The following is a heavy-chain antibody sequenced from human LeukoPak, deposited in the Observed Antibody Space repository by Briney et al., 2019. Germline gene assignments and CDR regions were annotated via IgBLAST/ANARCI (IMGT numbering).Heavy chain of an antibody. V-gene: IGHV3-48*03. CDR3: ARGDYSSGWYYYYYMDV. D-gene: IGHD6-19*01. CDR1: GFTFSSYE. J-gene: IGHJ6*03. CDR2: ISSSGSTI. Sequence: GGSLRLSCAASGFTFSSYEMNWVRQAPGKGLEWASYISSSGSTIYYADSVKGRFTISRDNAKNSLYLQMNSLRAEDTAVYYCARGDYSSGWYYYYYMDVWGKGTTVTVSS.